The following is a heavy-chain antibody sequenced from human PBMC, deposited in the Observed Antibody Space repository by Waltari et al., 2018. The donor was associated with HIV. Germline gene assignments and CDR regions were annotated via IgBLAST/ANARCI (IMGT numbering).Heavy chain of an antibody. D-gene: IGHD3-16*02. CDR3: AHSQILGDYDYIWVNYRPKSFDY. CDR1: GFSISPSGGG. Sequence: QITLKESGPTLVKPTQTPPLTCTFSGFSISPSGGGVGWIRQPPGKALEWIALIHWNDDKRYSPSLKSRLTITKDTSKNQVVLTMTNMDPVDTATYYCAHSQILGDYDYIWVNYRPKSFDYWGQGTLVTVSS. CDR2: IHWNDDK. J-gene: IGHJ4*02. V-gene: IGHV2-5*01.